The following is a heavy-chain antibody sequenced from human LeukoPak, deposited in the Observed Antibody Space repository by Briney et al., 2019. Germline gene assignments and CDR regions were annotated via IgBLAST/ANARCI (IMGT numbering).Heavy chain of an antibody. Sequence: PGGSLRLSCAASGFTFSGSAIHWVRQASGKGLEWVGRIRSKANTYATTYAASVKGRFTISRDDPKNTAYLQMNSLKTEDTAVYYCTSDRYNWNLAHAFDIWGQGTMVTVSS. V-gene: IGHV3-73*01. D-gene: IGHD1-7*01. CDR1: GFTFSGSA. CDR3: TSDRYNWNLAHAFDI. CDR2: IRSKANTYAT. J-gene: IGHJ3*02.